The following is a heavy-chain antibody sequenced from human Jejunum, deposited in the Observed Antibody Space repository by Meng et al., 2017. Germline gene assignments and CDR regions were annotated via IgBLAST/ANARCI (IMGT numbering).Heavy chain of an antibody. CDR3: ARTSGYRNWFDP. J-gene: IGHJ5*02. V-gene: IGHV7-4-1*02. D-gene: IGHD3-3*01. CDR1: A. CDR2: INTDTGNP. Sequence: GQRVQSGAEMKKPVSSLRVSGMASAISWVRQSSGQGLEWMGWINTDTGNPTYAQGFTGRFVFSVDTSVSTAYLQITSLQAEDTAVYYCARTSGYRNWFDPWGQGTLVTVSS.